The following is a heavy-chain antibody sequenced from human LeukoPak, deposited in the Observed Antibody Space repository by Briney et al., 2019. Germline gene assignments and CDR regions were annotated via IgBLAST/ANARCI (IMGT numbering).Heavy chain of an antibody. D-gene: IGHD3-3*01. CDR2: IYHSGST. CDR1: GGSISSGGYY. CDR3: AREIQYYDFWSGYYKYNWFDP. Sequence: SQTLSLTCTVSGGSISSGGYYWSWIRQPPGKGLEWIGYIYHSGSTYYNPSLKSRVTISVDRSKNQFSLKLSSVTAADTAVYYCAREIQYYDFWSGYYKYNWFDPWGQGTLVTVSS. J-gene: IGHJ5*02. V-gene: IGHV4-30-2*01.